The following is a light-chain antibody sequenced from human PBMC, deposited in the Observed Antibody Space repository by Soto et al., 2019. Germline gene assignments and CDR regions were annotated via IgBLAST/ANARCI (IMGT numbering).Light chain of an antibody. V-gene: IGLV1-40*01. CDR2: GNS. CDR1: SSNIGAVYD. J-gene: IGLJ1*01. Sequence: QSVLTQPPSVSGAPGQRVTISCTGSSSNIGAVYDVHWYQQLPGTAPKLLIYGNSNRPSGVPDRFSGSKSGTSASLAITGLQVEDEADSYCQSYDSSLSGLVFGTGTKLTVL. CDR3: QSYDSSLSGLV.